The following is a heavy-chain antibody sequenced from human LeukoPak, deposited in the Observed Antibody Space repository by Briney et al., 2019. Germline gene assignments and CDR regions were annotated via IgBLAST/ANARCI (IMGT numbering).Heavy chain of an antibody. J-gene: IGHJ6*02. CDR3: ARSSAYHLAGEFGMDV. Sequence: ASVKVSCKASGYTFTGYAISWVRQAPGQGLEWMGCTSVYTENTNYAQEFQGRVTMTIDTSTGTAYMELRSLRSDDTAVYYCARSSAYHLAGEFGMDVWGQGTAVIVSS. D-gene: IGHD3-22*01. CDR2: TSVYTENT. CDR1: GYTFTGYA. V-gene: IGHV1-18*01.